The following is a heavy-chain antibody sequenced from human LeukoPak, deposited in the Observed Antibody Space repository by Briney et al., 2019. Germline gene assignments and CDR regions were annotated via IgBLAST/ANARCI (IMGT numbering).Heavy chain of an antibody. Sequence: SETLSLTCSVSGYSISSAYYWGWIRQPPGKGLEWIGTMYHSGSTNYNPSLKSRVTISVDTSKNQFSLKLSSVTAADTAVYYCARVPYYYDSSGYHYWYFDLWGRGTLVTVSS. V-gene: IGHV4-38-2*02. CDR2: MYHSGST. J-gene: IGHJ2*01. D-gene: IGHD3-22*01. CDR1: GYSISSAYY. CDR3: ARVPYYYDSSGYHYWYFDL.